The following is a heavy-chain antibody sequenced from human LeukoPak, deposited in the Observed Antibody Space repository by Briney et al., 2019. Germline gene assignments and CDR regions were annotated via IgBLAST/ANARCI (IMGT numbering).Heavy chain of an antibody. CDR2: ISSSSSTI. CDR1: GFTFSSYS. D-gene: IGHD3-10*01. V-gene: IGHV3-48*04. J-gene: IGHJ4*02. Sequence: GGSLRLSCAASGFTFSSYSMNWVRQAPGKGLEWVSYISSSSSTIYYADSVKGRFTISRDNAKNSLYLQMNSLRAEDTAVYYCAREGVKRITMVRGVPFDYWGQGTLVTVSS. CDR3: AREGVKRITMVRGVPFDY.